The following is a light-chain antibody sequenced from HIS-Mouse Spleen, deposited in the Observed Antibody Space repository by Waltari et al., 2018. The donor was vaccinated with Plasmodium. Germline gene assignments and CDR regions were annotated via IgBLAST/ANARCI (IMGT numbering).Light chain of an antibody. J-gene: IGLJ3*02. CDR3: QSADSSGTYWV. CDR1: ALPQQY. CDR2: KDS. V-gene: IGLV3-25*03. Sequence: SYELTQPPSVSVSPGQTARITCSGDALPQQYAYWYQQKPGPAPVLVIYKDSERPSGIPGRFSGSSSGTTVTLTISGVQAEDETDYYCQSADSSGTYWVFGGGTKLTVL.